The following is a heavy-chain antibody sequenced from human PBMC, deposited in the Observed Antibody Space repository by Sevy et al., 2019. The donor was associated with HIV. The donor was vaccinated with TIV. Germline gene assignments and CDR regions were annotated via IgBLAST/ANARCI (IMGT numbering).Heavy chain of an antibody. D-gene: IGHD3-3*01. Sequence: GGSLRLSCAASGFTVSTHYMSWVRQAPGKGLEWVSLIFGGGGIYYADSVKGRFTISRDNSKNTLYLQMNSLRAEDTAVYYCARAEWLDGFDIWGQGTMVTVSS. CDR3: ARAEWLDGFDI. J-gene: IGHJ3*02. CDR2: IFGGGGI. V-gene: IGHV3-66*01. CDR1: GFTVSTHY.